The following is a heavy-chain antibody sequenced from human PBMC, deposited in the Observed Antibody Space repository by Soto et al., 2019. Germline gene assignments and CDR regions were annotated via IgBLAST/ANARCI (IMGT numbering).Heavy chain of an antibody. J-gene: IGHJ6*02. V-gene: IGHV4-4*07. CDR2: IYTSGST. CDR3: ARDSRSSWLTDYYYYYYGMDV. Sequence: PSETLSLTCTVSGGSISSYYWSWIRQPAGKGLEWIGRIYTSGSTNYNPSLKSRVTMSVDTSKNQFSLKLSSVTAADTAVYYCARDSRSSWLTDYYYYYYGMDVWGQGTTVT. CDR1: GGSISSYY. D-gene: IGHD6-13*01.